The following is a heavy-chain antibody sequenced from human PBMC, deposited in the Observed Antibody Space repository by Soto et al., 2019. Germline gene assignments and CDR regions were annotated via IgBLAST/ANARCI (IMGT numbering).Heavy chain of an antibody. Sequence: QVQLQQSGPVLVKPSQTLSLTCAISGDSVSSNSAVWNWIRQSPSRGLEWLGRTYYRSSWQNEYALSVKRRMTINPDAPKNQFSLQLNSVTPEDTAMYYCARLVGNSWLDHWGQGTLVTVSS. D-gene: IGHD6-6*01. CDR2: TYYRSSWQN. CDR1: GDSVSSNSAV. CDR3: ARLVGNSWLDH. J-gene: IGHJ5*02. V-gene: IGHV6-1*01.